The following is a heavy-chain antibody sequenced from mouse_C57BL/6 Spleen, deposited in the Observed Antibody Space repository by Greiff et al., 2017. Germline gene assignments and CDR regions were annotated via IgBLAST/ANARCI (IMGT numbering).Heavy chain of an antibody. CDR2: IWSDGST. CDR1: GFSLTSYG. J-gene: IGHJ3*01. Sequence: VKLVESGPGLVAPSQSLSITCTVSGFSLTSYGVHWVRQPPGKGLEWLVVIWSDGSTTYNSALKSRLSISKNNSKSQVFLKMNSLQTDDTAMYYGARHDYGYDGGAWFAYWGQGTLVTVSA. CDR3: ARHDYGYDGGAWFAY. V-gene: IGHV2-6-1*01. D-gene: IGHD2-2*01.